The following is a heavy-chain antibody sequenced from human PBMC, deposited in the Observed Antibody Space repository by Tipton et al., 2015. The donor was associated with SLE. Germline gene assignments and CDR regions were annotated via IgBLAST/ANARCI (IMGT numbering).Heavy chain of an antibody. Sequence: GLVKPSETLSLTCAVYGGSFSGYYWSWIRQPPGKGLEWIGEINHSGGTNYNPSLKSRVTISVDTSKNQFSLKLSSVTAADTAVYYGARWSSNFAADWGQGTLVTVSS. CDR2: INHSGGT. D-gene: IGHD4-11*01. CDR3: ARWSSNFAAD. J-gene: IGHJ4*02. V-gene: IGHV4-34*01. CDR1: GGSFSGYY.